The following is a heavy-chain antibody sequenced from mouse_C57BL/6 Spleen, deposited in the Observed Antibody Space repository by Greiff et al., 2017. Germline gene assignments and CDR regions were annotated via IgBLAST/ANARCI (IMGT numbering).Heavy chain of an antibody. D-gene: IGHD1-1*01. J-gene: IGHJ3*01. CDR1: GFTFSDYG. Sequence: EVKLMQSGGGLVKPGGSLKLSCAASGFTFSDYGMHWVRQAPEKGLEWVAYIRTGSSTTYYADTVKGRFTIARDNAKNTLFLQMTRLRSEDTDLYYSARPYGSSSWLAYWGQGTLVTVSA. CDR3: ARPYGSSSWLAY. CDR2: IRTGSSTT. V-gene: IGHV5-17*01.